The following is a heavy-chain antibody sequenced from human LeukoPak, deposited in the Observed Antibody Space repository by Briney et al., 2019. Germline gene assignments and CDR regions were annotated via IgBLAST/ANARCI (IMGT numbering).Heavy chain of an antibody. CDR3: ARELVYGSGSYSGGFDI. D-gene: IGHD3-10*01. CDR2: INPNSGGT. J-gene: IGHJ3*02. CDR1: GYTFTGYY. V-gene: IGHV1-2*02. Sequence: ASVKVSCKASGYTFTGYYIHWVRQAPGQGLEWMGWINPNSGGTNYAQKFQGRVTMTRDTSISTAYMEVSRLRSDDTAVYYCARELVYGSGSYSGGFDIWGQGTMVTVSS.